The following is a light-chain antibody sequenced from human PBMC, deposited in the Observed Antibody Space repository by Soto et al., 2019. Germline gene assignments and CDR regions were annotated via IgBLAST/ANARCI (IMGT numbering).Light chain of an antibody. Sequence: IVLTHYPATLSVSPGERATLSCMACQSVSSNLAWYQQKPGQAPRLLIYGASTRATGISARFSGSGSGTEFTLTISSLQSEDSAVYYCQQYNKWPRTFGRRSKVDI. V-gene: IGKV3-15*01. CDR3: QQYNKWPRT. J-gene: IGKJ1*01. CDR2: GAS. CDR1: QSVSSN.